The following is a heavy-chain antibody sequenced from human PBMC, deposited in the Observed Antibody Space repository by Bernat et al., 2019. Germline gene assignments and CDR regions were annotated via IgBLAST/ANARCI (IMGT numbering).Heavy chain of an antibody. J-gene: IGHJ6*02. CDR2: IRSKAYGGTT. V-gene: IGHV3-49*03. CDR3: SRAALRYQLTSYYYFGMDV. CDR1: GFTFGDYA. D-gene: IGHD2-2*01. Sequence: EVQLVESGGGLVQPGRSLRLSCTASGFTFGDYAMSWFRQAPGKGLEWVGFIRSKAYGGTTEYAASVKDRFTISRDDSKSIAYLQMNSLETEDTAVYYCSRAALRYQLTSYYYFGMDVWGQGTTVTVSS.